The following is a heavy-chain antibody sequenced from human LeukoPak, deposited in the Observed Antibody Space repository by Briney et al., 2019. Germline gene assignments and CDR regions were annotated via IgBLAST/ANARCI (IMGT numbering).Heavy chain of an antibody. J-gene: IGHJ4*02. CDR1: GYTFTGYY. Sequence: ASVKVSCKAFGYTFTGYYMHWVRQAPGQGLEWMGWTNPNNGDTNYAQKFQGRVTITADESTSTAYMELSSLRSEDTAVYYCARGAARPLIYFDYWGQGTLVTVSS. CDR3: ARGAARPLIYFDY. V-gene: IGHV1-2*02. CDR2: TNPNNGDT. D-gene: IGHD6-6*01.